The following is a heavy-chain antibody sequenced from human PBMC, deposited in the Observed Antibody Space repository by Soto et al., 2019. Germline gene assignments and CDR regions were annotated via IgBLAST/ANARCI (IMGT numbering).Heavy chain of an antibody. Sequence: PGESLKISCKGSGYSFTGYWIGWVRQMPGKGLEWMGIIYPGDSDTRYSPSFQGQVTISADKSISTAYLQWSSLKASDTAMYYYARLYPGIDCISTSCMLDYWGQGTLVTVSS. CDR1: GYSFTGYW. CDR3: ARLYPGIDCISTSCMLDY. D-gene: IGHD2-2*01. J-gene: IGHJ4*02. CDR2: IYPGDSDT. V-gene: IGHV5-51*01.